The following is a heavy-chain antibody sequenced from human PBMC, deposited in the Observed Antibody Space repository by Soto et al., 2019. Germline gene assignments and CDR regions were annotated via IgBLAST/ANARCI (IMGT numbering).Heavy chain of an antibody. CDR2: ISSSGSTI. Sequence: GGSLRLSCAASGFTFSIYEMNWVRHAPGKGLEWVSYISSSGSTIYYADSVKGRFTISRDNAKNSLYLQMNSLRAEDTAVYYCARLSYCSSSSCYDNWFDPWGQGTLVTVSS. CDR1: GFTFSIYE. V-gene: IGHV3-48*03. D-gene: IGHD2-2*01. J-gene: IGHJ5*02. CDR3: ARLSYCSSSSCYDNWFDP.